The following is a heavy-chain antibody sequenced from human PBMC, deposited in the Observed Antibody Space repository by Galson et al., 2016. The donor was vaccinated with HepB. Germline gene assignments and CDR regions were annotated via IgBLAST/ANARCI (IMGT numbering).Heavy chain of an antibody. CDR1: GFNFISYG. J-gene: IGHJ4*02. CDR3: ARSREYFGSGSYLDY. CDR2: TWFDGNYK. Sequence: SLRLSCAASGFNFISYGMHWVRQAPGKGLEWMAVTWFDGNYKDYAESVKGRITVSKDNTKNTLSLQLDSLRAEDTAVYHCARSREYFGSGSYLDYWGQGTLVIVSS. D-gene: IGHD3-10*01. V-gene: IGHV3-33*01.